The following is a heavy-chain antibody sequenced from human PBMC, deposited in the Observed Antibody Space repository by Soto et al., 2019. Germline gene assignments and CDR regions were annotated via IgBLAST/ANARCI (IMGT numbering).Heavy chain of an antibody. D-gene: IGHD2-15*01. J-gene: IGHJ6*02. V-gene: IGHV1-18*01. CDR3: XXXXCXXXXXXXXXXXXXXXX. CDR2: ISAYNGNT. CDR1: GYTFTSYG. Sequence: QVQLVQSGAEVKKPGASVKVSCKASGYTFTSYGISWVRQAPGQGLEWMGWISAYNGNTNYAQKLQGRVTMTTDTSTSTAXXELXXLXXXXXXXXXCXXXXCXXXXXXXXXXXXXXXXWGQGTTVTVSS.